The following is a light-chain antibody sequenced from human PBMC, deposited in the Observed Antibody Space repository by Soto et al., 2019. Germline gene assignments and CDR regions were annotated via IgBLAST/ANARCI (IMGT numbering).Light chain of an antibody. CDR2: TAS. V-gene: IGKV1-9*01. CDR3: LQLKRYPLT. J-gene: IGKJ4*01. CDR1: EGISPY. Sequence: IQLTQSPSSLSASVGDRVAITCRASEGISPYLAWYQEKPGKVPKILIDTASTLQNGVPPRFSGSGSGTDLTLTISSLQPEDFATYYCLQLKRYPLTFGGGTRVEIK.